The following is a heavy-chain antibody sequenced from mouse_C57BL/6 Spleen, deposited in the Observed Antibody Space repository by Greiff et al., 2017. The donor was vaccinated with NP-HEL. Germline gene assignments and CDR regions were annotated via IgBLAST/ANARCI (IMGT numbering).Heavy chain of an antibody. Sequence: VQLQQSDAELVKPGASVKISCKVSGYTFTDHTIHWMKQRPEQGLEWIGYIYPRDGSTKYNEKFKGKATLTADKSSSTAYMQLNSLTSEDSAVYFCAREDYGSSYVRYFDYWGQGTTLTVSS. D-gene: IGHD1-1*01. CDR1: GYTFTDHT. V-gene: IGHV1-78*01. CDR3: AREDYGSSYVRYFDY. J-gene: IGHJ2*01. CDR2: IYPRDGST.